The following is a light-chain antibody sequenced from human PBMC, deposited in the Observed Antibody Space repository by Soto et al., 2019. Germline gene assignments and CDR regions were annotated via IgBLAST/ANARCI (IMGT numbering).Light chain of an antibody. Sequence: QSVRTQPASASRSPGQSITISCTGTSSDVGGYNYVSWYQQHPGKAPKLMIYDVSSRPSGVSNRFSGSKSGNTASLTISGLQAEDEADYYCTSYTSSSTRGVFGGGTQLTLL. V-gene: IGLV2-14*03. CDR3: TSYTSSSTRGV. J-gene: IGLJ2*01. CDR2: DVS. CDR1: SSDVGGYNY.